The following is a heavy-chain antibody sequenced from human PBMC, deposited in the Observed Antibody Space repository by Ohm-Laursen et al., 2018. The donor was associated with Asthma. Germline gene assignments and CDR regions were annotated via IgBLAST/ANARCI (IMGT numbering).Heavy chain of an antibody. D-gene: IGHD5-24*01. CDR2: ISSSSSYI. V-gene: IGHV3-21*01. Sequence: SLRLSCAASGFTFESYWMNWVRQAPGKGLEWVSSISSSSSYIYYADSVKGRFTISRDNAKNSLYLQMNSLRAEDTAVYYCARDEERWLQSHYYYYGMDVWGQGTTVTVSS. J-gene: IGHJ6*02. CDR1: GFTFESYW. CDR3: ARDEERWLQSHYYYYGMDV.